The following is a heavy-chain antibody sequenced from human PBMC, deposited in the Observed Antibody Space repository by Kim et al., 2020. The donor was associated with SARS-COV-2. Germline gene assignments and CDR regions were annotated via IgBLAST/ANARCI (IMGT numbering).Heavy chain of an antibody. CDR3: ARYRSSGWYVGYFDY. J-gene: IGHJ4*02. D-gene: IGHD6-19*01. CDR2: IYYSGST. CDR1: GGSISSYY. Sequence: SETLSLTCTVSGGSISSYYWSWIRQPPGKGLEWIGYIYYSGSTNYNPSLKSRVTISVDTSKNQFSLKLSSVTAADTAVYYSARYRSSGWYVGYFDYWGQGTLVTVSS. V-gene: IGHV4-59*08.